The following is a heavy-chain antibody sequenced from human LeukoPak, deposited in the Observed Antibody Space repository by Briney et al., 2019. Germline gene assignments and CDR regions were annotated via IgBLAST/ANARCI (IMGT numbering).Heavy chain of an antibody. Sequence: GGSLRLSCAASGFTFSSYAMSWVRQAPGKGLEWVSYISSGSSTIFYADSVKGRFTISRGNAKTSLYLQMNSLRAEDTAVYYCARATPSGSYWFDYWGQGTLVTVSS. CDR2: ISSGSSTI. CDR1: GFTFSSYA. D-gene: IGHD3-10*01. V-gene: IGHV3-48*01. CDR3: ARATPSGSYWFDY. J-gene: IGHJ4*02.